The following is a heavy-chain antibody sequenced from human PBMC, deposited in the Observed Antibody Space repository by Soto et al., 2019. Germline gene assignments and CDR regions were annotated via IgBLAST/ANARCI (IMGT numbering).Heavy chain of an antibody. Sequence: GGSLRHSCAGSSFTFRYYAMSWVRQFPGKGLEWISAVSPGGATTFYADSVKGRFTISRDDSKNMLYLQMNSLTAEDSAVYYCAKDRRNTAWDFDFWGQGTPVTVSS. J-gene: IGHJ4*02. CDR1: SFTFRYYA. D-gene: IGHD2-21*02. CDR3: AKDRRNTAWDFDF. V-gene: IGHV3-23*01. CDR2: VSPGGATT.